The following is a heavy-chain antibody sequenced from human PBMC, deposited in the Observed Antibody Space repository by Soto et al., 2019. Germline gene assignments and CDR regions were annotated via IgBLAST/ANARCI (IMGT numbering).Heavy chain of an antibody. J-gene: IGHJ4*01. CDR1: GITFSSYW. CDR3: VLTCGG. V-gene: IGHV3-74*01. D-gene: IGHD2-15*01. CDR2: IDSDGSNT. Sequence: PGRSLRLSCAASGITFSSYWMHWVRQAPGKGLVWVSRIDSDGSNTNYADSVKGRFTISRDNAKNTLYLQMNSLRAEDTAVYYCVLTCGGWGQEALVKVSS.